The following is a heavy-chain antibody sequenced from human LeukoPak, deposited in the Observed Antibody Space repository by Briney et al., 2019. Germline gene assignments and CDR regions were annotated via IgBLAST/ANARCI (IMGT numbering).Heavy chain of an antibody. J-gene: IGHJ4*02. Sequence: SETLSLTCTVSGGSISSYYWSWIRQPAGKGPEWIGRMYNSGSTNYNPSLKSRVTMSVDTSKNQFSLKLSSVTAADTAVYYCAREYYDILTGYYPFDYWGQGTLVTVSS. CDR2: MYNSGST. V-gene: IGHV4-4*07. CDR3: AREYYDILTGYYPFDY. CDR1: GGSISSYY. D-gene: IGHD3-9*01.